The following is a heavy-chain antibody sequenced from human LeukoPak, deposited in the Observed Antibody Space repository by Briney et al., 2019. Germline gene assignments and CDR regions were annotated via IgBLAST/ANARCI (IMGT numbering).Heavy chain of an antibody. D-gene: IGHD1-1*01. CDR1: GGSVSSGSYC. J-gene: IGHJ2*01. Sequence: SETLSLTCTVSGGSVSSGSYCWSWIRQPPGKGLEWIGYIYYSGSTNYNPSLKSRVTISADTSKNQFSLKLSSVTAAGTAVYYCARGLRTGYWYFDLWGRGTLVTVSS. CDR3: ARGLRTGYWYFDL. CDR2: IYYSGST. V-gene: IGHV4-61*01.